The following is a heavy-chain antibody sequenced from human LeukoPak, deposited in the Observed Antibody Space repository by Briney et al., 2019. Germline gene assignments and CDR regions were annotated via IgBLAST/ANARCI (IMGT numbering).Heavy chain of an antibody. Sequence: PSETLSLTCAVYGGSFRGYYWTWIRQPPGKGLEWIGEVNHSGSTTYTPSLKSRVTISVDTSKNQFSLNLSSVTAADTAVYYCARRFRIHFDYWGQGSLVTVSS. CDR1: GGSFRGYY. CDR2: VNHSGST. CDR3: ARRFRIHFDY. V-gene: IGHV4-34*01. D-gene: IGHD3-10*01. J-gene: IGHJ4*02.